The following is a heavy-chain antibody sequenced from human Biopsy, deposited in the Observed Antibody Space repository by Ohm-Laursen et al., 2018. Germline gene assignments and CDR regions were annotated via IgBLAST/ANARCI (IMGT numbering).Heavy chain of an antibody. J-gene: IGHJ1*01. V-gene: IGHV1-69*06. Sequence: SVNVSCKFPGGTFSNYGVNWVRQAPGQGLEWLGGNIPILGTGNYAKKFQDRVTVAADTSTSTATMELRSLRSDDTAVYYCATKLTGYFHHWGQGTLVIVSS. D-gene: IGHD3-9*01. CDR3: ATKLTGYFHH. CDR2: NIPILGTG. CDR1: GGTFSNYG.